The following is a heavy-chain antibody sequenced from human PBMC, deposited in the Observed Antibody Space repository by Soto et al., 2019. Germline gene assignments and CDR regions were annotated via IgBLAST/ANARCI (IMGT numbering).Heavy chain of an antibody. CDR2: ISAYNGNT. J-gene: IGHJ6*03. CDR3: ARGQPMAPYYYCSGSYYNADYYYYMDV. D-gene: IGHD3-10*01. CDR1: GYTFTSYG. V-gene: IGHV1-18*01. Sequence: ASVKVSCKASGYTFTSYGISWVRQAPGQGLEWMGWISAYNGNTNYAQKLQGRVTMTTNTSISTAYMELSSLRSEDTAVYYCARGQPMAPYYYCSGSYYNADYYYYMDVWGKGTTVTVSS.